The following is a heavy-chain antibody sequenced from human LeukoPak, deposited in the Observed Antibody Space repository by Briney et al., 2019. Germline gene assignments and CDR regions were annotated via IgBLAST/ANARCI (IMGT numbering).Heavy chain of an antibody. CDR3: ARAEDGNNLGLLGY. CDR2: INHSGTT. Sequence: SETLSLTCAVYGGSFRGYYWSWIRQPPGKGLEWIGEINHSGTTNYNPSVKSRVTISVDTSKSQFSPKVNSVTAADTATYYCARAEDGNNLGLLGYWGQGTLVTVSS. CDR1: GGSFRGYY. J-gene: IGHJ4*02. V-gene: IGHV4-34*01. D-gene: IGHD5-24*01.